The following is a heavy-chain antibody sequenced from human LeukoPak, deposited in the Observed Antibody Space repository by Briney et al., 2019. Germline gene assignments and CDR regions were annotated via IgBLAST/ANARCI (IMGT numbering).Heavy chain of an antibody. CDR2: IYYSGST. J-gene: IGHJ5*02. D-gene: IGHD3-10*01. V-gene: IGHV4-39*07. CDR1: GGSISSSSYY. CDR3: AGSYYNQNWFDP. Sequence: PSETLSLTCTVSGGSISSSSYYWGWIRQPPGKGLEWIGSIYYSGSTYYNPSLKSRVTISVDTSKNQFSLKLSSVTAADTAVYHCAGSYYNQNWFDPWGQGTLVTVSS.